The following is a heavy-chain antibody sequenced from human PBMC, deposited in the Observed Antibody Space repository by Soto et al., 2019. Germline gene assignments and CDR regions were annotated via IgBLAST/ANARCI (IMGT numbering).Heavy chain of an antibody. CDR1: GGSISRSSYY. Sequence: SETLSLTCTVSGGSISRSSYYWGWIRQPPGKGLEWIGSIYYSGTTYYNPSLKSRVTISVDTSKNQFSLKLSSVTAADTAVYYCARHRGYYDILTGYYTELNFDYWGQGTLVNVS. J-gene: IGHJ4*02. CDR2: IYYSGTT. D-gene: IGHD3-9*01. CDR3: ARHRGYYDILTGYYTELNFDY. V-gene: IGHV4-39*01.